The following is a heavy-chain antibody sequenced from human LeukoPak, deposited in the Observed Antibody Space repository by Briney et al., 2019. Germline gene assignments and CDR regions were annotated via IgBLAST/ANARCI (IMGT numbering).Heavy chain of an antibody. Sequence: PSETLSPTCTVSGGSISSYYWSWIRQPPGKGLEWIGYIYYSGSTNYNPSLKSRVTISVDTSKNKFSLNLNSVTAADTAVYYCARESYSSSYLFDFWGQGTLVTVSS. J-gene: IGHJ4*02. D-gene: IGHD6-6*01. CDR1: GGSISSYY. CDR3: ARESYSSSYLFDF. CDR2: IYYSGST. V-gene: IGHV4-59*12.